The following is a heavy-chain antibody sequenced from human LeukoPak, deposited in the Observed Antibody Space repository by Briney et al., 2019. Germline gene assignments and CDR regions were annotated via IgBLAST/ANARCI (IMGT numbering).Heavy chain of an antibody. J-gene: IGHJ4*02. CDR2: IYSGGST. CDR3: ARGDFVRGYSYGYVDY. V-gene: IGHV3-66*01. CDR1: GFTVSTNY. D-gene: IGHD5-18*01. Sequence: PGGSLRLSCAASGFTVSTNYMSWVRQAPGKGLEWASTIYSGGSTHYADSVQGRFTISRDNSKNTLYLQMNSLRAEDTAVYYCARGDFVRGYSYGYVDYWGQGTLVTVSS.